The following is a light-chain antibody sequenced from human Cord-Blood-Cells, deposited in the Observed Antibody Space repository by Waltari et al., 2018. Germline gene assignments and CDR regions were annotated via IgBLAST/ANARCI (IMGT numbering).Light chain of an antibody. J-gene: IGLJ2*01. CDR3: SSYTSSSTLV. V-gene: IGLV2-14*01. Sequence: QSALTQPAPVSGSPGQSITISCTGTSSSVGGSTYVSWYQQHPGKAPKLMIYDVSNRPSGVSNRFSGSKSGNTASLTISGLQAEDEADYYCSSYTSSSTLVFGGGTKLTVL. CDR1: SSSVGGSTY. CDR2: DVS.